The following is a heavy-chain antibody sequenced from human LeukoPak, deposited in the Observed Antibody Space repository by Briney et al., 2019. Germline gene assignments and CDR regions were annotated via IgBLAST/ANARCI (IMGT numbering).Heavy chain of an antibody. D-gene: IGHD6-13*01. CDR1: GGSISTCY. Sequence: SETLSLTCTVSGGSISTCYWNWIRQPPGKGLEWIGYIYYSGATNYNPSLKSRVTISVDTSKNQFSLKLSSVTAADTAVYYCARGVYIAAAQYGFWGQGTLVTVSS. J-gene: IGHJ4*02. V-gene: IGHV4-59*01. CDR2: IYYSGAT. CDR3: ARGVYIAAAQYGF.